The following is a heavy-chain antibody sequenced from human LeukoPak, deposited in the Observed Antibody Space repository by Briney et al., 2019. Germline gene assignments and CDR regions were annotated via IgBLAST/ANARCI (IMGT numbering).Heavy chain of an antibody. V-gene: IGHV3-33*01. J-gene: IGHJ4*02. D-gene: IGHD3-22*01. CDR1: GFTFSTYG. Sequence: GWSLRLSCAASGFTFSTYGMHWVRQAPGKGLEWVANIWYDGSTKYYADSVKGRITISRDNSKNTLYLQMNSLRAEDTAVYYCARKKDTFDFYDSSGLDYWGQGALVTVSS. CDR3: ARKKDTFDFYDSSGLDY. CDR2: IWYDGSTK.